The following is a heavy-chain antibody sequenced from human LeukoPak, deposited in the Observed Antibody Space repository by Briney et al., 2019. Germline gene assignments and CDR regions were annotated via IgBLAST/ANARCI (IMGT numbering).Heavy chain of an antibody. CDR3: AREVSAQAIHGFDP. V-gene: IGHV3-23*01. CDR2: ISGSGRGGST. D-gene: IGHD2-21*01. Sequence: GGSLRLSCAASGFTFSSYAMSWVRQAPGKGLEWVSNISGSGRGGSTYYADSVKGRFTVSRDNSKNTLWLQMNILRVEDTAVYYCAREVSAQAIHGFDPWGQGTLVTVSS. J-gene: IGHJ5*02. CDR1: GFTFSSYA.